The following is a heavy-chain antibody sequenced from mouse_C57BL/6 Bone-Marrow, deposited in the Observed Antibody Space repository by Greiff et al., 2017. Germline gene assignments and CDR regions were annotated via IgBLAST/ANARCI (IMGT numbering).Heavy chain of an antibody. CDR3: AIINTVSYFDY. D-gene: IGHD1-1*01. CDR1: GYTFTSYW. V-gene: IGHV1-7*01. J-gene: IGHJ2*01. Sequence: QVQLQQSGAELAKPGASVKLSCKASGYTFTSYWMHWVKQRPGQGLEWIGYINPSSGYTKYNQKFKDKAKLTADKSSSTAYMQLSSLTYEDSAVYYCAIINTVSYFDYWGQGTTLTVSS. CDR2: INPSSGYT.